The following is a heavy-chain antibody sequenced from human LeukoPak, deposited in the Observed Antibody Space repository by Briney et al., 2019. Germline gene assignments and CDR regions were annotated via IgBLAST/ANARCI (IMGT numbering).Heavy chain of an antibody. CDR1: GFIFSDYS. V-gene: IGHV3-21*06. J-gene: IGHJ3*01. CDR3: ARQAVARPFNL. Sequence: GGSLRLSCVASGFIFSDYSMDWVRQAPGKGLEWVSSISSSSAYIFYSDSVKGRFTISRDNAQSSLYLQMNSLRAGDTAVYYCARQAVARPFNLWGQGTMVAVSS. CDR2: ISSSSAYI.